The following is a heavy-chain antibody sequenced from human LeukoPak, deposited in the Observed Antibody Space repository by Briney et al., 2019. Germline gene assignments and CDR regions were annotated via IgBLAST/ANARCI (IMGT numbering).Heavy chain of an antibody. J-gene: IGHJ4*02. CDR3: ARDRLSGPAGYFDY. CDR1: GYTVTSFG. Sequence: VSGKLCGKASGYTVTSFGTSWLRQAAGQGLEGVGWISAYNGNTNYAQKFQGRVTTTTDTSTSTAYMELRSLRSDDTAVYYCARDRLSGPAGYFDYWGQGTLVTVSS. CDR2: ISAYNGNT. D-gene: IGHD3-16*01. V-gene: IGHV1-18*01.